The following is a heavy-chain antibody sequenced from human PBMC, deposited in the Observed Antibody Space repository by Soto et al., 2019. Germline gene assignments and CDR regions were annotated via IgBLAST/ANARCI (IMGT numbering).Heavy chain of an antibody. CDR1: GGSISSSSYY. V-gene: IGHV4-39*01. D-gene: IGHD3-3*01. Sequence: YLTCTVSGGSISSSSYYWGWIRQPPGKGLEWIGSIYYSGSTYYNPSLKSRVTISVDTSKNQFSLKLSSVTAADTAVYYCARQPVLVGWYYDFWSGYYSTYYYGMDVWGQGTTVTVSS. CDR3: ARQPVLVGWYYDFWSGYYSTYYYGMDV. J-gene: IGHJ6*02. CDR2: IYYSGST.